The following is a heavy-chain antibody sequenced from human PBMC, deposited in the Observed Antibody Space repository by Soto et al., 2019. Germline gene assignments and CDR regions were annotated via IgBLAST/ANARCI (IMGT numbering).Heavy chain of an antibody. CDR1: GDSINSDKYY. CDR3: ARLEGLATISYYFDF. J-gene: IGHJ4*02. CDR2: IYFRGNT. D-gene: IGHD3-9*01. Sequence: QLQLQESGPVLVKPSETLSLTCSVSGDSINSDKYYWGWIRQPPGKGLEWIGSIYFRGNTYYNPSLQTRVTISLDKSKSQFSLKLNSVTAADSAVYFCARLEGLATISYYFDFWGQGALVTVSS. V-gene: IGHV4-39*01.